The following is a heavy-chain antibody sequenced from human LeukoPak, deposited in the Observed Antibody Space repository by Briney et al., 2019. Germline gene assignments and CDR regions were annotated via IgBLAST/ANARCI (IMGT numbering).Heavy chain of an antibody. CDR3: ARGDYYGSGIDY. V-gene: IGHV4-59*01. D-gene: IGHD3-10*01. J-gene: IGHJ4*02. Sequence: SETLSLTCTVSSGSISSYYWSWIRQPPGKGLEWIGYIYSSGSTNYNPSLKSRVTISVDMSKNQFSLRLTSVTAADTAVYYCARGDYYGSGIDYWGQGTLVTVAS. CDR2: IYSSGST. CDR1: SGSISSYY.